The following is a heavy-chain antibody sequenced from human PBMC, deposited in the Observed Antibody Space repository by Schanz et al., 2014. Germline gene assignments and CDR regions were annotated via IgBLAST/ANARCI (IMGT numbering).Heavy chain of an antibody. CDR3: ARGPSTGAVDI. Sequence: QVQLVQSGAEVKKPGASVKVSCEASGYTFTSYYIHWFRQAPGQGLEWMGLINPSVGNTNYAQKFRGRVTMTRDTSTSTVYMELSSLRSEDTAVYFCARGPSTGAVDIWGQGTMVTVPS. CDR2: INPSVGNT. CDR1: GYTFTSYY. J-gene: IGHJ3*02. V-gene: IGHV1-46*03.